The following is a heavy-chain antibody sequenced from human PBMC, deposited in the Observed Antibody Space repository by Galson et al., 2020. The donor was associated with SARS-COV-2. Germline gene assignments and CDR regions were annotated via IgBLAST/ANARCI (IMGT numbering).Heavy chain of an antibody. CDR2: ISWNSGSI. V-gene: IGHV3-9*01. CDR1: GFTFDDYA. Sequence: GGSLRLSCAASGFTFDDYAMHWVRQAPGKGLEWVSGISWNSGSIGYADSVKGRFAISRDNAKNSLYLQMNSLRAEDTALYYCAKAISGSYYDGMDVWGQWTTVTVSS. D-gene: IGHD5-12*01. J-gene: IGHJ6*02. CDR3: AKAISGSYYDGMDV.